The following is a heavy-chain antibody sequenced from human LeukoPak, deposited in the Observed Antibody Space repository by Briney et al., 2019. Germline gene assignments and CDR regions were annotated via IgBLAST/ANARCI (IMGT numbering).Heavy chain of an antibody. CDR2: VYYTGRT. CDR3: ARDNGPVVVREFHHFYYYMDV. D-gene: IGHD3-22*01. J-gene: IGHJ6*03. Sequence: SETLSLTYSGSGGTSSSYHWSWVRQPPGKGLELIGDVYYTGRTKSNPSLKSRVTISVDTSKNQFSLNLSSVTAADTAVYYCARDNGPVVVREFHHFYYYMDVWGKGTTVTVSS. V-gene: IGHV4-59*01. CDR1: GGTSSSYH.